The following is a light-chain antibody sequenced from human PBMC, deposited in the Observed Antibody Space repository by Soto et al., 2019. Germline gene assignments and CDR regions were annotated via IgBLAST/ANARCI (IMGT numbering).Light chain of an antibody. CDR3: QQYNNWPT. CDR1: QSVSTY. Sequence: EVVLTHSPGILSLSPGERATLSCRASQSVSTYLAWTQQRPGQPPRLLISGASSRATGIPDRFSGSGSGTDFTLTISSLQSEDFAVYYCQQYNNWPTFGQGTRLEIK. V-gene: IGKV3D-15*01. J-gene: IGKJ5*01. CDR2: GAS.